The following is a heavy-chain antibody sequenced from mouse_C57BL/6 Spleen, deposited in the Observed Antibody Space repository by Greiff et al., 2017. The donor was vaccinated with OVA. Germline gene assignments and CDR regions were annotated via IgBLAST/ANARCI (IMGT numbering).Heavy chain of an antibody. CDR2: INPNNGGT. J-gene: IGHJ2*01. D-gene: IGHD2-5*01. CDR3: ARGDYSNYVGNYFDY. CDR1: GYTFTDYY. V-gene: IGHV1-26*01. Sequence: EVQLQQSGPELVKPGASVKISCKASGYTFTDYYMNWVKQSHGKSLEWIGDINPNNGGTSYNQKFKGKATLTVDKSSSTAYMELRSLTSEDSAVYYCARGDYSNYVGNYFDYWGQGTTLTVSS.